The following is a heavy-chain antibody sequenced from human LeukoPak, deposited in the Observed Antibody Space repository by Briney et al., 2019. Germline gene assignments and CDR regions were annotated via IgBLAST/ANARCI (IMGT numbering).Heavy chain of an antibody. D-gene: IGHD3-3*01. J-gene: IGHJ3*02. CDR3: ARGLLYDFWSGYADAFDI. Sequence: SETLSLTCAVYGGSFSGYYWSWIRQPPGKGLEWIGYIYYSGSTNYNPSLKSRVTISVDTSKNQFSLKLSSVTAADTAVYYCARGLLYDFWSGYADAFDIWGQGTMVTVSS. CDR1: GGSFSGYY. V-gene: IGHV4-59*01. CDR2: IYYSGST.